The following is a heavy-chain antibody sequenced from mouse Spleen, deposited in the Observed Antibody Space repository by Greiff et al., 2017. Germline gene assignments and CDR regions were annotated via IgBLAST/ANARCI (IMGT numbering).Heavy chain of an antibody. V-gene: IGHV1-55*01. J-gene: IGHJ1*01. CDR2: IYPGSGST. Sequence: QVQLQQPGAELVKPGASVKMSCKASGYTFTSYWITWVKQRPGQGLEWIGDIYPGSGSTNYNERFKSKATLTVDTSSSTAYMQLSSLTSEDSAVYNCSRCYAGYFDVWGAGTTVTVSS. CDR3: SRCYAGYFDV. CDR1: GYTFTSYW. D-gene: IGHD1-1*01.